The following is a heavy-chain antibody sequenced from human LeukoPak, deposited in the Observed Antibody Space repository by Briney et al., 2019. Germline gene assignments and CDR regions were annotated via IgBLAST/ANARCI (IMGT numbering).Heavy chain of an antibody. CDR1: GYTFTGYY. V-gene: IGHV1-2*02. CDR3: ARDLQLGLERRDY. J-gene: IGHJ4*02. Sequence: ASVKVSCKASGYTFTGYYMHWLRQAPGQGLEWMGWINPNSGGTNYAQKFQGRVTMTRDTSISTAYMELSRLRSDDTAVYYCARDLQLGLERRDYWGQGTLVTVSS. D-gene: IGHD1-1*01. CDR2: INPNSGGT.